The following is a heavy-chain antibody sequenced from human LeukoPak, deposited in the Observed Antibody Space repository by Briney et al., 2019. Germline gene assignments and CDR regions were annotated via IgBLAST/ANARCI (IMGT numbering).Heavy chain of an antibody. D-gene: IGHD1-26*01. CDR1: GFTFSSNW. CDR2: INEDGSTT. V-gene: IGHV3-74*01. CDR3: VRDLGGRSGH. J-gene: IGHJ4*02. Sequence: GGSLRLSCAASGFTFSSNWMHWVRQAPGKGLVWVSRINEDGSTTNCADSVKGRSTIFRDNAKNTLYLQMNSLRAEDTAVYYCVRDLGGRSGHWGQGTLVTVSS.